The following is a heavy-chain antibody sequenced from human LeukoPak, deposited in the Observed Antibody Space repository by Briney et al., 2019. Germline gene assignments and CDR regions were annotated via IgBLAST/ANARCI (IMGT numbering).Heavy chain of an antibody. J-gene: IGHJ2*01. V-gene: IGHV3-11*04. Sequence: GGSLRLSCAASGFTFSDYYMSWIRQAPGKGLEWVSDISSSGSTIYYADSVKGRFTISRDNAENSLYLQMNSLRAEDTAVYYCARDYAFSQWYFDLWGRGTLVTVSS. D-gene: IGHD3-3*01. CDR2: ISSSGSTI. CDR1: GFTFSDYY. CDR3: ARDYAFSQWYFDL.